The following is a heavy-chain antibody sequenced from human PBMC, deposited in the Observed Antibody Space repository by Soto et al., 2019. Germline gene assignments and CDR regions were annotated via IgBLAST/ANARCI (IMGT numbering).Heavy chain of an antibody. D-gene: IGHD2-21*02. Sequence: KASETLSLTCTVSGGSISGYYWSWIRQPPGKGLEWIGNVYYSGGAKYNPSVKRRVSISVDTSKNQFSLNLSSVTAADTAVYYCTRDGDGRMTTNHYYYYCMYVWGPGITVTVSS. CDR1: GGSISGYY. CDR2: VYYSGGA. CDR3: TRDGDGRMTTNHYYYYCMYV. J-gene: IGHJ6*02. V-gene: IGHV4-59*01.